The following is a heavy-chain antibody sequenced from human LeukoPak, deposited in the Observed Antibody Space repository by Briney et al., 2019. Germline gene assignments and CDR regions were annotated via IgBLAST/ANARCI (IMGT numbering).Heavy chain of an antibody. CDR2: IYSSGNT. V-gene: IGHV4-59*01. CDR3: ARGVVITGLDY. Sequence: SETLSLTCTVSGGFISSYYWNWIRQTPGKALEWIGSIYSSGNTNYNPSLKSRVTISVDTFKNQFSLMLTSVTAADTAVYYCARGVVITGLDYWGQGTLVTVSS. D-gene: IGHD3-3*01. J-gene: IGHJ4*02. CDR1: GGFISSYY.